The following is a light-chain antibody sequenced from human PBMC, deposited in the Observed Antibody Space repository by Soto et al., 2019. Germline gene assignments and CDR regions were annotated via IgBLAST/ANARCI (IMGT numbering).Light chain of an antibody. J-gene: IGLJ2*01. V-gene: IGLV2-8*01. Sequence: QSVLTQPPSASGSPGQSVTISCTGTSSDVGGYNYVSWYQQHPGNAPKLMIYEISKRPSGVPDRFSGSKSGNTASLSVSGLQAEDEADYYCSSFAGSSPVVFGGGTKVTVL. CDR1: SSDVGGYNY. CDR2: EIS. CDR3: SSFAGSSPVV.